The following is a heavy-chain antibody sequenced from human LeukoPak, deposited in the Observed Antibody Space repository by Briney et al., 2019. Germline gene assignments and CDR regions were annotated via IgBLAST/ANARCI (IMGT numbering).Heavy chain of an antibody. J-gene: IGHJ4*02. Sequence: GGSLRLSCAVSGFTFSNFGMSWVRQAPGEGLEGVSTIRGSGGTTYYEDSVKGRFTISRNNSKTALYVQMNSLRAEDTAVYYCAKGRESGWYDYWGQGTLVTVSS. CDR1: GFTFSNFG. CDR3: AKGRESGWYDY. V-gene: IGHV3-23*01. CDR2: IRGSGGTT. D-gene: IGHD6-19*01.